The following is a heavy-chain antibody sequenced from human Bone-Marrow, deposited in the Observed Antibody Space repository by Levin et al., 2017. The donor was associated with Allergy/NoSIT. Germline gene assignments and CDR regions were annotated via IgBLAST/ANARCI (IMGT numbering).Heavy chain of an antibody. CDR1: GFTFSSFW. V-gene: IGHV3-7*01. D-gene: IGHD3-10*01. Sequence: SCVGSGFTFSSFWMSWVRQAPGKGLEWVANIKQDGSQKYYIDSVKGRFTISRDNAENSLYLEMNILRPEDTAVYYCARDAPRGYWGQGTLVTVSS. CDR3: ARDAPRGY. CDR2: IKQDGSQK. J-gene: IGHJ4*02.